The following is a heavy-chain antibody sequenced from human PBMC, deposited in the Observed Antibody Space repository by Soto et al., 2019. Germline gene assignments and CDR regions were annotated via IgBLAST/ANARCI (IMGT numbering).Heavy chain of an antibody. V-gene: IGHV4-34*01. CDR1: CLSFSGDY. J-gene: IGHJ1*01. CDR3: ATALGSTEAPGGY. CDR2: INHSGST. Sequence: SLGCTVYCLSFSGDYWRWNRHPPGRGREWIVEINHSGSTNYNPSLKSRVTISVDTSKKQFSLQLSYVTAADTAVYYGATALGSTEAPGGYWGDGTLVTVSS. D-gene: IGHD2-15*01.